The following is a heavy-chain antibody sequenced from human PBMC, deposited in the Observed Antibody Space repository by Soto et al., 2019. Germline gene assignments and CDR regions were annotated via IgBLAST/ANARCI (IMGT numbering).Heavy chain of an antibody. CDR2: IYQSGVT. V-gene: IGHV4-30-2*01. Sequence: LSLTCNMSGDSYSISTYSWSWIRQPPGKALQWIGFIYQSGVTSYNPSLASRVSISLDRSNNQCSLKLKSVTAADTAVYFCAGMPYTSGLRFDPWGPGTLVTVSS. J-gene: IGHJ5*02. CDR1: GDSYSISTYS. D-gene: IGHD6-19*01. CDR3: AGMPYTSGLRFDP.